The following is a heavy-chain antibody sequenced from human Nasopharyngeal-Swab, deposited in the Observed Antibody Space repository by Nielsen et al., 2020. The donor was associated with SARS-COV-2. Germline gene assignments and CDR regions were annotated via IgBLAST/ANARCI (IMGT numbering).Heavy chain of an antibody. J-gene: IGHJ4*02. Sequence: GESLKISCAASGFTFSSYWMSWVRQAPGKGLEWVANIKQDGSGSYYVDSAKGRFTISRDDANNSLYLQMNSLRAGDTGVYYCARGGSSFPFDYWGPGTLVTVSS. CDR3: ARGGSSFPFDY. D-gene: IGHD6-13*01. CDR2: IKQDGSGS. V-gene: IGHV3-7*01. CDR1: GFTFSSYW.